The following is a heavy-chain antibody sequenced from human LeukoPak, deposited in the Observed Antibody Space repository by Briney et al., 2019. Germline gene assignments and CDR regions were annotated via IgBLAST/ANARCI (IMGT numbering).Heavy chain of an antibody. CDR3: ARMRTYYDILTGYYNVWTEAFDI. V-gene: IGHV1-18*01. J-gene: IGHJ3*02. D-gene: IGHD3-9*01. CDR2: ISAYNGNT. Sequence: EASVKVSCKTSGYTFTSYSITWVRQAPGQGLEWMGWISAYNGNTNYAQNLQGRVTMTTDTSTRTAYMELRSLRSDDTAVYYCARMRTYYDILTGYYNVWTEAFDIWGQGTMVTVSS. CDR1: GYTFTSYS.